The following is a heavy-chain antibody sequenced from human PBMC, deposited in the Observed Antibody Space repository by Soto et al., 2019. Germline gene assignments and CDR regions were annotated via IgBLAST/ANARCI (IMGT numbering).Heavy chain of an antibody. D-gene: IGHD3-22*01. CDR2: INHSGST. CDR1: GGSFSGYY. V-gene: IGHV4-34*01. J-gene: IGHJ5*02. Sequence: QVQLQQWGAGLLKPSETLSLTCAVYGGSFSGYYWSWIRQPPGKGLEWIGEINHSGSTNYNPSLKSPVTISVDTSKNQFSLKLSSVTAADTAVYYCARGQKGYYYVRSRFDPWGQGTLVTVSS. CDR3: ARGQKGYYYVRSRFDP.